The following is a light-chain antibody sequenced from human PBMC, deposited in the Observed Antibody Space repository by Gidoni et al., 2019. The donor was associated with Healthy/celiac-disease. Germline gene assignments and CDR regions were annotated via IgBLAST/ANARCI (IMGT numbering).Light chain of an antibody. CDR2: DDS. CDR3: QVWASSSDHPV. Sequence: SYVLTQPPSVAVAPGQAARITCGGNNIGSKNEHWYQQKPGQAPVLVVYDDSARPSGVPERFSGSNSGNTATLTISRVEAGDEADYYCQVWASSSDHPVFGGGTKLTVL. CDR1: NIGSKN. V-gene: IGLV3-21*02. J-gene: IGLJ2*01.